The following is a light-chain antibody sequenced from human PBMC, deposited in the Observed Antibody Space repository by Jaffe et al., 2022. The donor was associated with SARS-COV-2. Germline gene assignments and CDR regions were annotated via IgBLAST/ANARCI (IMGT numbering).Light chain of an antibody. V-gene: IGKV1-39*01. CDR1: HNVDTY. CDR2: AAS. J-gene: IGKJ1*01. Sequence: DIQMTQSPSSLSASVGDRVTITCRAGHNVDTYLNWYQQIAGKAPKLLIYAASGLHFGVPSRFSGSGSGTNFTLTISSLQPEDFATYYCQQSYRPPRTFGQGTRVEIK. CDR3: QQSYRPPRT.